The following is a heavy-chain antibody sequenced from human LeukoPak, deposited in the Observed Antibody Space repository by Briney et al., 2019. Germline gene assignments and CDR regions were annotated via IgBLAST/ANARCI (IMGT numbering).Heavy chain of an antibody. Sequence: SETLSLTCTVSGGFISSYYWGWIRQPPGKELEWIGSVFYSENTYYNPSLKSRVTISVDTSKNQFSLNLNSVTAADTAVYFCASGPWVTPFDYWGQGTLVPVSS. CDR3: ASGPWVTPFDY. CDR2: VFYSENT. CDR1: GGFISSYY. D-gene: IGHD2-21*02. V-gene: IGHV4-39*07. J-gene: IGHJ4*02.